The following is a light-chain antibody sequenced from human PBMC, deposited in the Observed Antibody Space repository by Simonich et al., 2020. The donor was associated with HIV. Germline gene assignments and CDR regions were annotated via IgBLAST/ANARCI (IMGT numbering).Light chain of an antibody. CDR2: WAS. V-gene: IGKV4-1*01. CDR3: QQYYTTPYT. Sequence: VMTQSPASLAVSLGERATVNCRSRRSVLSSSNNKNYLAWYQQKPGQPPKLLIYWASTRESGVPDRFSASGYGTDFTLTISSLQAEDVAIYYCQQYYTTPYTFGQVTKLEIK. J-gene: IGKJ2*01. CDR1: RSVLSSSNNKNY.